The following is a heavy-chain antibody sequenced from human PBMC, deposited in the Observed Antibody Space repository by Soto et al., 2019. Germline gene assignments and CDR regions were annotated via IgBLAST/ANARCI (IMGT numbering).Heavy chain of an antibody. CDR3: ASSPGIAAAAAKV. Sequence: QVQLVQSGAEVKKPGSSVKVSCKASGGTFSSYTISWVRQAPGQGLEWMGRIIPILGIANYAQKFQGRVRXTXDIXKSTAYMELSSLRSEDTAVYYCASSPGIAAAAAKVWGQGTLVTVSS. CDR1: GGTFSSYT. CDR2: IIPILGIA. J-gene: IGHJ4*02. D-gene: IGHD6-13*01. V-gene: IGHV1-69*02.